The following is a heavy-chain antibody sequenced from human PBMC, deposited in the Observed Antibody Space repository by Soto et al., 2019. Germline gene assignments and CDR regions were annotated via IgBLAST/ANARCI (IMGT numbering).Heavy chain of an antibody. V-gene: IGHV3-33*01. Sequence: QVQLVESGGGVVQPGMSLRLSCAASGFTFSTYGVHWVRQAPGKGLEWVAVIWSDGSNEYYADSVKGRFTISRDNSKNXLYLQVDRLTSEDTAVYYCATDTRVRGRSYCGMDVWGQGTTVTVSS. CDR3: ATDTRVRGRSYCGMDV. D-gene: IGHD3-10*01. CDR2: IWSDGSNE. J-gene: IGHJ6*02. CDR1: GFTFSTYG.